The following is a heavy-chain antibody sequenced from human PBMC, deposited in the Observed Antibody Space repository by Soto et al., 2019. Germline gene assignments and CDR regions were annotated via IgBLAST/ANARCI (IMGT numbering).Heavy chain of an antibody. CDR1: GNSVSSNSAA. CDR3: AGVASFRCMEG. Sequence: SQTLSLTCVISGNSVSSNSAAWIWIRQSASRGLEWLGRTYYRSKWYNDYAVSVKSRITINPDTSKNKISLHLTSVIPEDTAAYDCAGVASFRCMEGWGQGTTVTV. CDR2: TYYRSKWYN. J-gene: IGHJ6*02. V-gene: IGHV6-1*01. D-gene: IGHD2-21*01.